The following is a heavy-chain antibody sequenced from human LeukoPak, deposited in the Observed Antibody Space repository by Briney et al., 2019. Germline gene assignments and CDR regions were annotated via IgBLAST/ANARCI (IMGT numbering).Heavy chain of an antibody. D-gene: IGHD3-3*01. V-gene: IGHV4-39*07. Sequence: TSETLSLTCTVSGASISSSSYYWGWIRQPPGEGLEWIGSIYYSGNTYYNPSLKSRVTISVDTSKNQFSLKLSSVTAADTAVYYCARETTGYYDFWSGPPRINWFDPWGQGTLVTVSS. CDR1: GASISSSSYY. CDR2: IYYSGNT. CDR3: ARETTGYYDFWSGPPRINWFDP. J-gene: IGHJ5*02.